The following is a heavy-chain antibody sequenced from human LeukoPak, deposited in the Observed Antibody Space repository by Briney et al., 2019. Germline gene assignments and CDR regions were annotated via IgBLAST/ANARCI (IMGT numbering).Heavy chain of an antibody. CDR1: GGSISSYY. V-gene: IGHV4-59*01. D-gene: IGHD6-19*01. CDR2: IYYSGST. Sequence: SETLSLTCTVSGGSISSYYWSWIRQPPGKGLEWIGYIYYSGSTNYNPSLKSRVTISVDTSKNQFSLKLSSVTAADTGVYYCARDLVAGRGDAFDIWGQGTMLTVSS. CDR3: ARDLVAGRGDAFDI. J-gene: IGHJ3*02.